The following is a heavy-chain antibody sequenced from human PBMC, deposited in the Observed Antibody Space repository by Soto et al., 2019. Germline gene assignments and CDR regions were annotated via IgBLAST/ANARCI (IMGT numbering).Heavy chain of an antibody. CDR2: ISSSSSYI. Sequence: GGSLRLSCAASGFTFSSYSMNWVRQAPGKGLEWVSSISSSSSYIYYADSVKGRFTISRDNAKNSLYLQMNSLRAEDTAVYYCALEWLRFWTHGALGDYYFDYWGQGTLVTVSS. D-gene: IGHD5-12*01. CDR1: GFTFSSYS. V-gene: IGHV3-21*01. CDR3: ALEWLRFWTHGALGDYYFDY. J-gene: IGHJ4*02.